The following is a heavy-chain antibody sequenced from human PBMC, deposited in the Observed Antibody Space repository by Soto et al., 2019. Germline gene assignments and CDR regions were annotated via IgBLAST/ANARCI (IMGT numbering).Heavy chain of an antibody. J-gene: IGHJ2*01. D-gene: IGHD2-21*02. CDR3: ARGREAYCGGDCHFDL. Sequence: QVQLVQSGAEVKKPGSSVKVSCKASGGTFSSYTISWVRQAPGQGLEWMGRIIPILGIANYAQKFQGRVTITADKSASTAYMELSSLRSEYTAVYYCARGREAYCGGDCHFDLWGRGTLVTVSS. CDR2: IIPILGIA. V-gene: IGHV1-69*02. CDR1: GGTFSSYT.